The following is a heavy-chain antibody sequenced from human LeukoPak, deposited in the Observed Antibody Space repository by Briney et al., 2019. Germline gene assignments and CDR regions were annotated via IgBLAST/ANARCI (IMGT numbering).Heavy chain of an antibody. Sequence: GGSLRLSCAASGFTFSSYVMHWVRQAPGKGLEWGAVISYDGSNRYYADSVRPRFTISRYSSKNALYPQMNSLRAEDPAVYYCARDNKCSGGSCYGVGVDYWGQGTLVTVSS. V-gene: IGHV3-30-3*01. CDR2: ISYDGSNR. CDR3: ARDNKCSGGSCYGVGVDY. J-gene: IGHJ4*02. CDR1: GFTFSSYV. D-gene: IGHD2-15*01.